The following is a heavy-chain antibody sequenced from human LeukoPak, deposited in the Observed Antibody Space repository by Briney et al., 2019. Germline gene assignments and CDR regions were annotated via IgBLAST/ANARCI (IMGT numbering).Heavy chain of an antibody. J-gene: IGHJ4*02. V-gene: IGHV3-33*08. Sequence: PGGSLRLSCAASGFTFSSYGMHWVRQAPGKGLEWVAFIRYDGSNKYYADSVKGRFTISRDNSKNTLYLQMNSLRAEDTAVYYCARCPYYGEGVDYWGQGTLVTVSS. D-gene: IGHD4-17*01. CDR1: GFTFSSYG. CDR3: ARCPYYGEGVDY. CDR2: IRYDGSNK.